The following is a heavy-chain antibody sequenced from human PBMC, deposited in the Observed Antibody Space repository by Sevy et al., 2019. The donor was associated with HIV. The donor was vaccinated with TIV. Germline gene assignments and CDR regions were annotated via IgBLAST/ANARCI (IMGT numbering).Heavy chain of an antibody. D-gene: IGHD3-9*01. CDR2: LSDSGVSK. V-gene: IGHV3-23*01. J-gene: IGHJ4*01. CDR3: ARDRATSATGTLFDY. Sequence: GGSLRLSCAASGFTSSSYAMSWVRQPPGRGLEWVSTLSDSGVSKYYADSVKGRFTISRDNSKNILYLQMNSLRAEDTAVYYCARDRATSATGTLFDYWGHGTLVTVSS. CDR1: GFTSSSYA.